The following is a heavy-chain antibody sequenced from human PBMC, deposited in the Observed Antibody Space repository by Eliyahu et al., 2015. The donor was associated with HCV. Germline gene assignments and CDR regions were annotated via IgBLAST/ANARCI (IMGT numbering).Heavy chain of an antibody. CDR2: IKQDGSEK. V-gene: IGHV3-7*01. CDR3: ASSYYDFWSGSQYYFDY. J-gene: IGHJ4*02. D-gene: IGHD3-3*01. CDR1: GFTFXSXW. Sequence: EVQLVESGGGLVXPGGSLRLXXEASGFTFXSXWMXWVRQAPGKGLEWVANIKQDGSEKYYVDSVKGRFTISRDNAKNSLYLQMNSLRAEDTAVYYCASSYYDFWSGSQYYFDYWGQGTLVTVSS.